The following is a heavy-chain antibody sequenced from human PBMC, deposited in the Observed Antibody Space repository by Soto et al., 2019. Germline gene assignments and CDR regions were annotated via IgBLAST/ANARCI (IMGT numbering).Heavy chain of an antibody. D-gene: IGHD2-15*01. CDR1: PFTFRSYS. CDR2: ISYDGSKE. CDR3: ARYSNGGACYSASLDY. V-gene: IGHV3-30*09. J-gene: IGHJ4*02. Sequence: QEQMVQSGGGVVQPGRSLRLSCAASPFTFRSYSMHWVRLAPGKGLEWVTSISYDGSKESYADSVKGRFAVSRDNSKNTLYLQMNSPRPEDRAVYYCARYSNGGACYSASLDYWGQGTQVTVSS.